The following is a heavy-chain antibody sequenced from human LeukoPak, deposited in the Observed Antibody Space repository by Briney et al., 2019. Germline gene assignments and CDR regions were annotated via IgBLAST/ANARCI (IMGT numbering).Heavy chain of an antibody. J-gene: IGHJ4*02. CDR2: ISYDGSNK. D-gene: IGHD4-17*01. V-gene: IGHV3-30*04. CDR1: GFTFSSYA. CDR3: ARDRLHYGEYEKTFDY. Sequence: GGSLRLSCAASGFTFSSYAMHWVRQAPGMGLEWVAVISYDGSNKYYADSVKGRFTISRDNAKNSLYLQMNSLRAEDTAVYYCARDRLHYGEYEKTFDYWGQGTLVSVSS.